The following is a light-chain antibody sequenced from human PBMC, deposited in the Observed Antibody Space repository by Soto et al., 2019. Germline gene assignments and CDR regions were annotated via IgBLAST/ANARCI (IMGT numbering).Light chain of an antibody. CDR1: SSDVGGYNY. CDR2: DVS. Sequence: QSALTQPASVSGSPVQSITISCTGTSSDVGGYNYVSWYQQHPGKAPKLMIYDVSNRPSGVSNRFSGSKSANTASLTISGIQAEDEADYYCSSHTSSSTSYVFGTGTKVTVL. J-gene: IGLJ1*01. V-gene: IGLV2-14*01. CDR3: SSHTSSSTSYV.